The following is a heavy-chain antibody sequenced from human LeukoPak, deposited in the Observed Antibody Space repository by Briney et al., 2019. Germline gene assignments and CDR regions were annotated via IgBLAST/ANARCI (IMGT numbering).Heavy chain of an antibody. V-gene: IGHV3-30-3*01. CDR2: ISYDGSNK. CDR1: GFTFSSYA. Sequence: GGSLRLSCAASGFTFSSYAMHWVRQALGKGLEWVAVISYDGSNKYYADSVKGRFTISRDNSKNTLYLQMNSLRAEDTAVYYCARTFDYWGQGTLVTVSS. CDR3: ARTFDY. J-gene: IGHJ4*02.